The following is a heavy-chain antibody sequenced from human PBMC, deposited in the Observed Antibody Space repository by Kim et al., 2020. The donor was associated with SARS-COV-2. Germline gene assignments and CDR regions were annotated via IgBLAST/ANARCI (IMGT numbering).Heavy chain of an antibody. V-gene: IGHV4-59*08. J-gene: IGHJ5*02. Sequence: PSLKSRGTISVDTSKNQCSLKLSSVTAADTAVYYCARRENDFWSGYWFDPWGQGTLVTVSS. D-gene: IGHD3-3*01. CDR3: ARRENDFWSGYWFDP.